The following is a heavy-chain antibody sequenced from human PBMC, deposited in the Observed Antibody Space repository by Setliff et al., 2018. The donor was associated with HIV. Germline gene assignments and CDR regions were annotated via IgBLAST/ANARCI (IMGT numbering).Heavy chain of an antibody. CDR2: IKSKTDGGTT. CDR1: GFTFSNAG. D-gene: IGHD3-22*01. CDR3: TTTFAAFDSSN. V-gene: IGHV3-15*01. Sequence: GGSLRLSCAASGFTFSNAGMSWVRRAPGKGLEWVGRIKSKTDGGTTDYAAPVKGRFAISRDDSKNMLFLQMNSLKTEDTAVYYCTTTFAAFDSSNWGQGTLVTVSS. J-gene: IGHJ4*02.